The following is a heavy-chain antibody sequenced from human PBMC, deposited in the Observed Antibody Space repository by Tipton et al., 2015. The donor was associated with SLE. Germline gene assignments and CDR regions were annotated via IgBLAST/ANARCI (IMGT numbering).Heavy chain of an antibody. D-gene: IGHD5-12*01. V-gene: IGHV4-31*03. CDR3: ARGGVGGYDYFDH. Sequence: TLSLTCTVSGGSISSDIYYWSWIRQHPGKGLEWIGHMSYSGSTYYNPSLKSRITISVDTSKNHFSLKLSSVTAADTAVYYCARGGVGGYDYFDHWGQGTLVTVSS. J-gene: IGHJ4*02. CDR2: MSYSGST. CDR1: GGSISSDIYY.